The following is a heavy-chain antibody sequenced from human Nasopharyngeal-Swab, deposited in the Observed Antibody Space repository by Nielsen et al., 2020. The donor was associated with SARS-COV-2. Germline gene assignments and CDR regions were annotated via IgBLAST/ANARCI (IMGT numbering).Heavy chain of an antibody. D-gene: IGHD4-11*01. Sequence: SLKISCSASGFTFDYFTLHWVRQPPGEGLEWVSGINWNSGRKGYADSVKGRFTISRDNAKNSLYLLMNSLRSEDTALYYCERGTADYSNHSFDYWGQGTRVTVHS. CDR2: INWNSGRK. CDR1: GFTFDYFT. V-gene: IGHV3-9*01. J-gene: IGHJ4*02. CDR3: ERGTADYSNHSFDY.